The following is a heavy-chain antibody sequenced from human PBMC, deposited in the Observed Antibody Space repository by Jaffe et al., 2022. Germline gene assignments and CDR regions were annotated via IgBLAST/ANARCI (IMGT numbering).Heavy chain of an antibody. D-gene: IGHD2-15*01. Sequence: QVQLQESGPGLVKPSETLSLTCAVSGYFISSGYYWGWIRQPPGKGLEWIGSIYHSGITHYKPSLKSRVTISVDTSKNQFSLKLSSVTAADTAVYYCARFQVVRYYFDSWGQGTLVTVSS. CDR2: IYHSGIT. CDR3: ARFQVVRYYFDS. CDR1: GYFISSGYY. V-gene: IGHV4-38-2*01. J-gene: IGHJ4*02.